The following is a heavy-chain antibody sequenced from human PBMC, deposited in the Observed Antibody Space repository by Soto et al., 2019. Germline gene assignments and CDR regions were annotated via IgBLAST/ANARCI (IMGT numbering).Heavy chain of an antibody. CDR1: GFAFGNYP. J-gene: IGHJ3*02. CDR3: AKDPTMAQGIRAFDI. D-gene: IGHD2-2*01. V-gene: IGHV3-23*01. Sequence: EAQLLQSGGGLVPPGGSLRLSCVASGFAFGNYPMAWVRQTPGKGLQWISTITGSGGMTDYEDSVRGRFTVSIDHSKDTVHMQMTSLRADVTAVYYCAKDPTMAQGIRAFDIWGQGTTVTISS. CDR2: ITGSGGMT.